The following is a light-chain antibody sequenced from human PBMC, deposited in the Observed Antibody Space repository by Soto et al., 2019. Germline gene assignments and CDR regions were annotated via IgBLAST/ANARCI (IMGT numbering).Light chain of an antibody. V-gene: IGKV3-11*01. CDR2: DAS. CDR3: QQRSNRRT. J-gene: IGKJ1*01. CDR1: QSVSSY. Sequence: EIVLTQSPATLSLSPGERATLSCRASQSVSSYLAWYQQKPGQAPRLLIYDASNRATGIPARFSGSGSGTDFTLTISSLEPADFAVYYCQQRSNRRTFGQGTKVEIK.